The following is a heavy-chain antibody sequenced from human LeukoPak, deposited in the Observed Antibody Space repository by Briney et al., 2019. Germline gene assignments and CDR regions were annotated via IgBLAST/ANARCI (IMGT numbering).Heavy chain of an antibody. D-gene: IGHD1-26*01. Sequence: GGSLRLSCAASGFTFSSYSMNWVRQAPGKGLEWVSSISSSSSYIYYADSVKGRFTISRDNARNSLYLQMNSLRAEDTAVYYCARDRSGSYSFDYWGQGTLVTVSS. J-gene: IGHJ4*02. CDR3: ARDRSGSYSFDY. CDR1: GFTFSSYS. V-gene: IGHV3-21*06. CDR2: ISSSSSYI.